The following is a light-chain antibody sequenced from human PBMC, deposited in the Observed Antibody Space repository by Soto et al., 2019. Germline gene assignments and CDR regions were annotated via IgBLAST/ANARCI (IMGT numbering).Light chain of an antibody. J-gene: IGLJ1*01. V-gene: IGLV1-51*01. CDR1: SSNIGGNS. CDR3: GSWDSSLSAYV. CDR2: DDN. Sequence: SVLTEPPSVSAAPGQKVTISCSGSSSNIGGNSVSWYQQLPGTAPKLLIYDDNKRHSGIPDRFSGCKSGTSATLGITGFQTGDEADYYCGSWDSSLSAYVFGTGTKVTVL.